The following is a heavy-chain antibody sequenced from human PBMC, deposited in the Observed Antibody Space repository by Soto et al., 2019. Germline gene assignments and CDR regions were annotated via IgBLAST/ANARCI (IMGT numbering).Heavy chain of an antibody. CDR1: GCTFIKYA. CDR2: ISGSGVNT. CDR3: ASDTVFDSSSPGFFDY. V-gene: IGHV3-23*01. Sequence: GGSLRLSCAASGCTFIKYAMTWVRQAPGKGLQWVSAISGSGVNTYHADSVRGRFTISRDNSKNTLYLQMNSLRAEDTAVYYCASDTVFDSSSPGFFDYWGQGTLVTVSS. J-gene: IGHJ4*02. D-gene: IGHD6-6*01.